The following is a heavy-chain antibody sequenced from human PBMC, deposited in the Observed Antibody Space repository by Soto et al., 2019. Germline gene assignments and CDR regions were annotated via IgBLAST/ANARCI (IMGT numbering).Heavy chain of an antibody. V-gene: IGHV4-34*01. CDR3: ARGITTIPAVQGDAPDNCYFDS. CDR1: GGSFSGYY. CDR2: VNHSGST. Sequence: PSETLSLTCAVYGGSFSGYYWTWVRQPPGKGLEWIGDVNHSGSTNQNPSLKSRVTISVDTSQNQFSLKLKSVTAADTAVYFCARGITTIPAVQGDAPDNCYFDSWGLGTLVTVSS. D-gene: IGHD3-22*01. J-gene: IGHJ4*02.